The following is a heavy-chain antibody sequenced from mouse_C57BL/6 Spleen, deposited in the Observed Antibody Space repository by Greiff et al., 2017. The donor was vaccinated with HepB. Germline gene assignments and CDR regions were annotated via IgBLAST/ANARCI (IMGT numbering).Heavy chain of an antibody. CDR1: GYAFSSSW. J-gene: IGHJ4*01. CDR2: IYPGDGDT. CDR3: ANIITTVYAMDY. V-gene: IGHV1-82*01. Sequence: QVQLQQSGPELVKPGASVKISCKASGYAFSSSWMNWVKQRPGKGLEWIGRIYPGDGDTNYNGKFKGKATLTADKSSSTAYMQLSSLTSEDSAVYFYANIITTVYAMDYWGQGTSVTVSS. D-gene: IGHD1-1*01.